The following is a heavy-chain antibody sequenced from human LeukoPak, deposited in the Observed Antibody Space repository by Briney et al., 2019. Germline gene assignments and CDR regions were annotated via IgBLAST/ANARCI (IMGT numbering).Heavy chain of an antibody. D-gene: IGHD6-13*01. CDR2: LSPNSGDT. CDR1: GYSFTDYH. CDR3: ARATDFSSWYLAY. Sequence: ASVEVSCKASGYSFTDYHIHWVRQAPGQDLEWMGWLSPNSGDTKIAQKFQGRVTLTRDTSMSTAYMELSTLRSEDTAVYYCARATDFSSWYLAYWGQGTLVTVSS. J-gene: IGHJ4*02. V-gene: IGHV1-2*02.